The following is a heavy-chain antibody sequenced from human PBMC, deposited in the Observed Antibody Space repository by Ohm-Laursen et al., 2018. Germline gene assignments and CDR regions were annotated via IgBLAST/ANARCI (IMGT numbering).Heavy chain of an antibody. J-gene: IGHJ5*02. V-gene: IGHV3-9*01. CDR2: ITWDSGSI. Sequence: SLRLSCTASGFTFSSYAMSWVRQAPGKGLEWVSSITWDSGSIGYADSVEGRFTVSRDNARNSLYLQMNSLGSEDAALYYCAKDSGGRTQQVAEKGIDLWGQGTLVTVSS. CDR3: AKDSGGRTQQVAEKGIDL. CDR1: GFTFSSYA. D-gene: IGHD6-13*01.